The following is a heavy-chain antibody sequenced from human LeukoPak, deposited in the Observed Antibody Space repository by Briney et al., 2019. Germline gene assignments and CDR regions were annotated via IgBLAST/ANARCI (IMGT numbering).Heavy chain of an antibody. V-gene: IGHV4-34*01. J-gene: IGHJ4*02. CDR3: ARDCSTASCYVY. CDR2: INHSGST. D-gene: IGHD2-2*01. Sequence: PSETLSLTCAVYGGSFSGYYWSWIRQPPGKGLEWIGEINHSGSTNYNPSLKSRVTISVDTSKNQFSLKLSSVTAADTAIYYCARDCSTASCYVYWGQGTLVTVSS. CDR1: GGSFSGYY.